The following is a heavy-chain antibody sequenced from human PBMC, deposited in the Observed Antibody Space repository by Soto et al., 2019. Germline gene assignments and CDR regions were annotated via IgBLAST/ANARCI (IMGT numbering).Heavy chain of an antibody. D-gene: IGHD6-6*01. V-gene: IGHV1-69*13. CDR2: IIPIFGTA. CDR1: GGTFSSYA. CDR3: ARDGAARLYYYYGMDV. Sequence: SVKVSCKASGGTFSSYAISWVRQAPGQGLEWMGGIIPIFGTANYAQKFQDRVTITADESTSTAYMELSSLRSEDTAVYYCARDGAARLYYYYGMDVWGQGTTVTVSS. J-gene: IGHJ6*02.